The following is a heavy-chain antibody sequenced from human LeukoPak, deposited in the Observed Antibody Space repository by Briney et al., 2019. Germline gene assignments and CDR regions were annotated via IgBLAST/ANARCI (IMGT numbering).Heavy chain of an antibody. Sequence: GGSLRLSCAASGFTFDDYGMSWVRQAPGKGLEWVSGINWNGGSTGYADSVKGRFTISRDNAKNSLYLQMNSLRAEDTALYYCARDGAYYDSSGYYYYFDYWGQGTLVTVSS. CDR1: GFTFDDYG. V-gene: IGHV3-20*04. CDR3: ARDGAYYDSSGYYYYFDY. CDR2: INWNGGST. J-gene: IGHJ4*02. D-gene: IGHD3-22*01.